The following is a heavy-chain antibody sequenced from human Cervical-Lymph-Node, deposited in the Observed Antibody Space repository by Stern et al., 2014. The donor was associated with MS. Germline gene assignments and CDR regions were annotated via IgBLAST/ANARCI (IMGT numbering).Heavy chain of an antibody. Sequence: QVQLVESGGGVVQPGRSLRLSCAASGLTFSRNGMHWVRQAPGKGLEWVAAIWYDGSNDKYVDSVKGRFTISRDNSKNTLYLQMNSLRVEDTAVYYCVAYASGDNINHWGQGTLVTVSS. CDR1: GLTFSRNG. CDR3: VAYASGDNINH. D-gene: IGHD6-19*01. CDR2: IWYDGSND. J-gene: IGHJ5*02. V-gene: IGHV3-33*03.